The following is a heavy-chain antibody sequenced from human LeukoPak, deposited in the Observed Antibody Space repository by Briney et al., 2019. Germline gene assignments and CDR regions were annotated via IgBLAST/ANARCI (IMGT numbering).Heavy chain of an antibody. CDR3: ARGSLIVGATRSYYFDY. V-gene: IGHV3-21*01. CDR2: ISSSSSYI. D-gene: IGHD1-26*01. Sequence: KPGGSLRLSCAASGLTFSSYSMNWVRQAPGKGLEWVSSISSSSSYIYYADSVKGRFTISRDNAKNSLYLQMNSLRAEDTAVYYCARGSLIVGATRSYYFDYWGQGTLVTVSS. CDR1: GLTFSSYS. J-gene: IGHJ4*02.